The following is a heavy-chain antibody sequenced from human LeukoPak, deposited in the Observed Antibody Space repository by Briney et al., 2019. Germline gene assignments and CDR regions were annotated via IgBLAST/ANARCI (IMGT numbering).Heavy chain of an antibody. J-gene: IGHJ3*02. D-gene: IGHD3-9*01. CDR1: GFTFSSYA. CDR3: AKALGGRYFDWLLGDAFDI. V-gene: IGHV3-23*01. CDR2: ICGSGGTT. Sequence: PGGSLRLSCAASGFTFSSYAMSWVRQAPGKGLEWVSDICGSGGTTYYADSVKGRFTISRGNSKNTLYLQMNSLRAEDSAVCYCAKALGGRYFDWLLGDAFDIWGQGTMVTVSS.